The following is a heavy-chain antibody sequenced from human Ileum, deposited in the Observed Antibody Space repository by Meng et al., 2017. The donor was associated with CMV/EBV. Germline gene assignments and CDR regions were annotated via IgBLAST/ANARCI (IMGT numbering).Heavy chain of an antibody. Sequence: GGSLRLSCVVSGTDFNGHAIHWVRQRPGKGLEWVAGVFWLSGVTGYADFVKGRFTISRDTAKSSLYLQMYSLSDEDTAFYYCTRDITPGGADYWSPGTLVTVSS. CDR3: TRDITPGGADY. V-gene: IGHV3-9*01. J-gene: IGHJ4*02. CDR1: GTDFNGHA. CDR2: VFWLSGVT. D-gene: IGHD3-16*01.